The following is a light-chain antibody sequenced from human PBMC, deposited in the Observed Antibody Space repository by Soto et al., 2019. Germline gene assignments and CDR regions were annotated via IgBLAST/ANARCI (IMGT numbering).Light chain of an antibody. V-gene: IGKV1-5*01. Sequence: DIQMTQSPSTLSASVGYRVTITCRASQSISSWLAWYQQKPGKAPKLLIYDASSLESGVPSRFSGSGSGTEFTLTISSLQPDDFATYYCQHYNSYSTFGQGTKVDI. CDR2: DAS. J-gene: IGKJ1*01. CDR3: QHYNSYST. CDR1: QSISSW.